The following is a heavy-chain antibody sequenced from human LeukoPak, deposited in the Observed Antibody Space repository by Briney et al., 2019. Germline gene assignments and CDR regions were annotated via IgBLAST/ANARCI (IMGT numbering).Heavy chain of an antibody. J-gene: IGHJ4*02. CDR3: ARGSHIGAAGILDN. CDR1: GFTFSNAW. CDR2: IKSKTDGGTT. Sequence: GGSLRLSCAASGFTFSNAWMSWVRQAPGKGLEWVGRIKSKTDGGTTDYAAPVKGRFTISRDDSKNTLYLQMNSLRAEDTAVYNCARGSHIGAAGILDNWGQGTLVTVSS. V-gene: IGHV3-15*01. D-gene: IGHD6-13*01.